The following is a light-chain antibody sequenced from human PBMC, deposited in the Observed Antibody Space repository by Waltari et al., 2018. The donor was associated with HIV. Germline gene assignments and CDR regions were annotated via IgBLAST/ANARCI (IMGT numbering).Light chain of an antibody. CDR2: GAS. CDR3: QQYGSSPYT. J-gene: IGKJ2*01. Sequence: DIALTQAPGTLSVSPGDRASLSCRASQSFTSGLLAWYQQKRGQGPRLHIYGASSRAKGIPDRFSGGGSGTDLTLTISRLEPEDFAVYHCQQYGSSPYTFGQGTRLEIK. CDR1: QSFTSGL. V-gene: IGKV3-20*01.